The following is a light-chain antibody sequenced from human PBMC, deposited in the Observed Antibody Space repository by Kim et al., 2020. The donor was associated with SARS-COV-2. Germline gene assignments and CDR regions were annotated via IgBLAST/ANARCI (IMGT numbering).Light chain of an antibody. Sequence: SSELTQDPAVSVALGQTVRITCQGDSLRSYYATWYQQRPRQAPVLVIYGRNNRPSGIPDRFSGSTSRNTASLTISGAQAEDEADFYCQSRDTGGNILFGG. CDR1: SLRSYY. CDR2: GRN. V-gene: IGLV3-19*01. CDR3: QSRDTGGNIL. J-gene: IGLJ2*01.